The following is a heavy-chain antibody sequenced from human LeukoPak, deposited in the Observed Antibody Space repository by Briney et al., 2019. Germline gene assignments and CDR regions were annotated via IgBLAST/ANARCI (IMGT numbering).Heavy chain of an antibody. CDR1: GGSISSSNW. V-gene: IGHV4-4*02. CDR3: ARVRIVVVPAARAAAARGWFDP. CDR2: IYHSGST. J-gene: IGHJ5*02. D-gene: IGHD2-2*01. Sequence: PSGTLSLTCAVSGGSISSSNWWSWARQPPGKGLEWIGEIYHSGSTNYNPSLKSRVTISVDKSKNQFSLKLSSVTAADTAVYYCARVRIVVVPAARAAAARGWFDPWGQGTLVTVSS.